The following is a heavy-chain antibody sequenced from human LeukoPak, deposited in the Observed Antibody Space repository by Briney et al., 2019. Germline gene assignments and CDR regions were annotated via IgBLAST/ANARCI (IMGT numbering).Heavy chain of an antibody. J-gene: IGHJ6*02. CDR1: GYTFTSYG. D-gene: IGHD3-10*01. CDR3: ARVPGGIASFGGYYGMDV. CDR2: INSYNGNT. V-gene: IGHV1-18*01. Sequence: GASVKVSCKASGYTFTSYGISWVRQTPGQGLEWMGWINSYNGNTNYAQKVQGRVTMTTDTSTSTAYMELRSLRSDDTAVYYCARVPGGIASFGGYYGMDVWGQGTTVTVSS.